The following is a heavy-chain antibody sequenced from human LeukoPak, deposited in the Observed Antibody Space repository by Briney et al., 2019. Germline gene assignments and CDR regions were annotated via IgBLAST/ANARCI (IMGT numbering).Heavy chain of an antibody. D-gene: IGHD3-22*01. V-gene: IGHV1-18*01. CDR1: GYTFTSYG. CDR3: AAGNYYDSSGTYHFDY. J-gene: IGHJ4*02. CDR2: ISAYNGNT. Sequence: ASVKVSCKASGYTFTSYGSSWVRQAPGEGVEWMVWISAYNGNTNYAQKLQGRVTMTTDTSTSTAYMELRSLRSDDTAVYYCAAGNYYDSSGTYHFDYWGQGTLATVSS.